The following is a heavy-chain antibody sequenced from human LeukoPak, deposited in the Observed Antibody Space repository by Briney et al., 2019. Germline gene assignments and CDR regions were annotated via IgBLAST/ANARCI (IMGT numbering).Heavy chain of an antibody. CDR3: ARGGYGASSGFDY. Sequence: SETLSLTCTVSGGSISSYYWSWIRQPAGKGQEWIGRVYTSGSPNYNPSLESRVTMSVDTSKNQFSLNLSSVTAADTAVYYCARGGYGASSGFDYWGQGTLVTVSS. J-gene: IGHJ4*02. D-gene: IGHD4-23*01. V-gene: IGHV4-4*07. CDR1: GGSISSYY. CDR2: VYTSGSP.